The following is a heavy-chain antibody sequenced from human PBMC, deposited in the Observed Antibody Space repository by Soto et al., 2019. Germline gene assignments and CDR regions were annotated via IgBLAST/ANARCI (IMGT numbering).Heavy chain of an antibody. V-gene: IGHV3-21*01. J-gene: IGHJ4*02. CDR1: GFTFSSYS. CDR2: ISSSSSYI. D-gene: IGHD2-8*01. CDR3: ARDPTTIVLMVYATEAYFDY. Sequence: GGSLRLSCAASGFTFSSYSMNWVRQAPGKGREWVSSISSSSSYIYYADSVKGRFTISRDNAKNSLYLQMNSLRAEDTAVYYCARDPTTIVLMVYATEAYFDYWGQGTLVTVSS.